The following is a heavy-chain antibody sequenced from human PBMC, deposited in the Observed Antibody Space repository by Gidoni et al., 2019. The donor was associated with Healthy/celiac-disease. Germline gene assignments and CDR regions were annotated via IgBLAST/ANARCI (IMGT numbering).Heavy chain of an antibody. CDR1: GFTVSSNY. Sequence: EVQPVESGGGLVLPGGSLRTSCAAYGFTVSSNYMSWVRQAPGKGLEWVSVIYSGGSTYYADSVKGRFTISRDNSKNTLYRQMNSLRAEDTAVYYCASGPGSYADYWGQGTLVTVSS. V-gene: IGHV3-66*02. CDR2: IYSGGST. J-gene: IGHJ4*02. D-gene: IGHD1-26*01. CDR3: ASGPGSYADY.